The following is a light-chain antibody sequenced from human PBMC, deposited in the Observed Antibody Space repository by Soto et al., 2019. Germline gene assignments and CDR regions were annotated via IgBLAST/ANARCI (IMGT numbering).Light chain of an antibody. CDR3: TSYTTSSTYV. Sequence: QSALTQPASASGSPGQSITISCTGTSSDVGSYNYVSWYQQYPGKAPKVMIYDVNHRPSGVSNRFSGSKSGNTASLTISGLQAEDEADYYCTSYTTSSTYVFGTGPKVTVL. J-gene: IGLJ1*01. CDR1: SSDVGSYNY. V-gene: IGLV2-14*03. CDR2: DVN.